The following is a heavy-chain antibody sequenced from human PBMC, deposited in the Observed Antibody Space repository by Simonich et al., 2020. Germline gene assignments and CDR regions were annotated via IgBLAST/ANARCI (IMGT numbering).Heavy chain of an antibody. V-gene: IGHV1-8*03. D-gene: IGHD2-2*01. CDR3: ARARYCSSTSCYNWFDP. Sequence: QVQLVQSGAEVKKPGASVKVSCNASGYTFTSYDINWVRQATGQGREWMGWLNHNSGKTGYAQKVQGRVTITRNTSISTAYMELSSLRSEDTAVYYCARARYCSSTSCYNWFDPWGQGTLVTVSS. J-gene: IGHJ5*02. CDR1: GYTFTSYD. CDR2: LNHNSGKT.